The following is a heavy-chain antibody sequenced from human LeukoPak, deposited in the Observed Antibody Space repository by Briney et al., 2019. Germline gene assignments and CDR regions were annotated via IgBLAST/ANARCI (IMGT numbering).Heavy chain of an antibody. V-gene: IGHV3-30*18. Sequence: GGSLRLSCAASGFTFSSYWMSWVRQAPGKGLEWVAVISYDGSNKYYADSVKDRFTISRDNSKNTLYLQMNSLRAEDTAVYYCAKVNLRGRGAVASRGPYYYYGMDVWGQGTTVTVSS. D-gene: IGHD6-19*01. CDR2: ISYDGSNK. CDR3: AKVNLRGRGAVASRGPYYYYGMDV. J-gene: IGHJ6*02. CDR1: GFTFSSYW.